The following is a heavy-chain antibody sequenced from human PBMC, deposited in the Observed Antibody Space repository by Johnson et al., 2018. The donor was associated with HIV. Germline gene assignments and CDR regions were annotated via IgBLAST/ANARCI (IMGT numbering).Heavy chain of an antibody. J-gene: IGHJ3*02. CDR1: GFTFKNYA. CDR3: ARDTKVPRYNWNDGAFDI. V-gene: IGHV3-30*04. D-gene: IGHD1-1*01. CDR2: ISSDGNNK. Sequence: QVQLVESGGGLVQPGRSLRLSCVASGFTFKNYAMHWVRQAPGKGLEWVAVISSDGNNKYYADSVKGRFTVSRDNSKNTLYLQMNSLRAEDTALYYCARDTKVPRYNWNDGAFDIWGQGTMVTVSS.